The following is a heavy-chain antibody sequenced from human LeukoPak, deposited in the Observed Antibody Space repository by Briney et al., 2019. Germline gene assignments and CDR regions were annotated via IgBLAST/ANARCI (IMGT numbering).Heavy chain of an antibody. D-gene: IGHD4-11*01. CDR3: ARGRVSSSTWYSTYYYFFYMDF. Sequence: ETLSLTCTVSDDSITMYYWTWIRQPPGKGLEWIGYVDHTGSTKFNPSLNGRVSISRDTSNNFFSLRLRSVTAADTAVYFCARGRVSSSTWYSTYYYFFYMDFWGKGTTDTVS. CDR1: DDSITMYY. J-gene: IGHJ6*03. V-gene: IGHV4-59*01. CDR2: VDHTGST.